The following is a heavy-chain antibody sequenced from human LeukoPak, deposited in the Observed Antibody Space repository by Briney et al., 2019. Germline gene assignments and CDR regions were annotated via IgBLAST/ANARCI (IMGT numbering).Heavy chain of an antibody. CDR3: AREAASSGSYFIYHYDY. CDR2: ARNKADSYSI. D-gene: IGHD1-26*01. J-gene: IGHJ4*02. V-gene: IGHV3-72*01. CDR1: GFTFSDHF. Sequence: GGSLRLSCAASGFTFSDHFMDWVRQAPGKGLEGVGRARNKADSYSIEYAASVQGRFTISRDDSKTSVYLQMNSLKSDDTAVYYCAREAASSGSYFIYHYDYWGQGTLVTVSS.